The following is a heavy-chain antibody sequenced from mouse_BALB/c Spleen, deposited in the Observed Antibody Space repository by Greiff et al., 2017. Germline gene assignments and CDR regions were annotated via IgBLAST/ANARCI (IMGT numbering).Heavy chain of an antibody. CDR2: ISSGSSTI. J-gene: IGHJ2*01. V-gene: IGHV5-17*02. D-gene: IGHD2-14*01. CDR1: GFTFSSFG. CDR3: ARSRYDSYFDY. Sequence: EVQLVESGGGLVQPGGSRKLSCAASGFTFSSFGMHWVRQAPEKGLEWVAYISSGSSTIYYADTVKGRFTIARDNPKNTLFLQMTSLRSEDTAMYYCARSRYDSYFDYWGQGTTRTVSS.